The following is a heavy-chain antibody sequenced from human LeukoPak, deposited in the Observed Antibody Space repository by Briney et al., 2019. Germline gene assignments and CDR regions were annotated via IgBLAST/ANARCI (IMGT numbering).Heavy chain of an antibody. V-gene: IGHV3-30*03. Sequence: GGFLRLSCAASGFTFSSYGMHWVRQAPGKGLEWVAVISYDGSNKYYADSVKGRFTISRDNSKNTLYLQMNSLRDEDTAVYYCARGRGLTLSYHHFDYWGQETLV. CDR2: ISYDGSNK. D-gene: IGHD3-10*01. CDR1: GFTFSSYG. CDR3: ARGRGLTLSYHHFDY. J-gene: IGHJ4*02.